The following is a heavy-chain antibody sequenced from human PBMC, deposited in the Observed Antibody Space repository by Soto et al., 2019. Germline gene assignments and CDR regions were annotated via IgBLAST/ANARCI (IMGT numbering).Heavy chain of an antibody. J-gene: IGHJ4*02. Sequence: EVQLLESGGGLVQPGGSLRLSCAASGFTFNAYAMPWVRQAPGKGLEWVSAIGGSGGNRYYADSVRGRFTISRDNSKDTVELQMNSRRVEDTAVYYCARVASDYINSVDNWGQGILVTVSS. D-gene: IGHD4-4*01. CDR3: ARVASDYINSVDN. CDR2: IGGSGGNR. CDR1: GFTFNAYA. V-gene: IGHV3-23*01.